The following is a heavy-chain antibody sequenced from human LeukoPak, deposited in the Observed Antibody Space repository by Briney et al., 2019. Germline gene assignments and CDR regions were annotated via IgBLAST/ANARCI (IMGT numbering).Heavy chain of an antibody. CDR3: AKDYYGSGIYSYYYYYMDV. V-gene: IGHV3-74*01. CDR2: INSDGSST. CDR1: GFTFSRYW. D-gene: IGHD3-10*01. J-gene: IGHJ6*03. Sequence: GGSLRLSCGASGFTFSRYWMHWVRQAPGKGLVWVSRINSDGSSTAYADSVKGRFTISRDNAENTLYLQMNSLRAEDTAVYHCAKDYYGSGIYSYYYYYMDVWGKGTTVTVSS.